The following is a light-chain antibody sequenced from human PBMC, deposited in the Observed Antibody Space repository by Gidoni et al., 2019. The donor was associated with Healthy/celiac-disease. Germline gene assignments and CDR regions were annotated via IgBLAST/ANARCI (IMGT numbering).Light chain of an antibody. CDR2: EVS. CDR3: SSYTSSSTLSV. Sequence: QYALTQPASVSGSPRQSITISCTGASSDVGGYNYVSWYQQHPGTAPKLLIYEVSNRPSGVSNRFSCSKSGNTASLTISGLQAEDEADYYCSSYTSSSTLSVFGTGTKFTVL. V-gene: IGLV2-14*01. CDR1: SSDVGGYNY. J-gene: IGLJ1*01.